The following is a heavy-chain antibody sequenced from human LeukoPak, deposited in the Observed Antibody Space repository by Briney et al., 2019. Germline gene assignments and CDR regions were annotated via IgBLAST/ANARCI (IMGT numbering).Heavy chain of an antibody. CDR1: GFSFRNTW. V-gene: IGHV3-7*01. J-gene: IGHJ5*02. CDR3: ATLNWDDGEVSGFDH. CDR2: IKKDETGI. Sequence: PGGSLRLSCTASGFSFRNTWMSWVRQAPGKGLEWVANIKKDETGIYYADSVKGRFTISRDNAKRSLYLQMNVLRAADTAVYYCATLNWDDGEVSGFDHWGRGIMVTVSS. D-gene: IGHD1-26*01.